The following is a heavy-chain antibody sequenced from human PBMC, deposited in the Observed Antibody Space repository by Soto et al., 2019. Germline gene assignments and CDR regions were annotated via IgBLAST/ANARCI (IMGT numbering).Heavy chain of an antibody. D-gene: IGHD2-8*01. CDR2: IYYSGST. V-gene: IGHV4-39*01. J-gene: IGHJ3*02. CDR1: GGSISSSIYY. CDR3: ASRTNAGDAFDI. Sequence: PSETLSLTCTVSGGSISSSIYYWGWIRQPPGKGLEWIGSIYYSGSTYYNPSLKSRVTISVDTSKNQFSLKLSSVTAADTAVYYCASRTNAGDAFDIWGQGTMVTVSS.